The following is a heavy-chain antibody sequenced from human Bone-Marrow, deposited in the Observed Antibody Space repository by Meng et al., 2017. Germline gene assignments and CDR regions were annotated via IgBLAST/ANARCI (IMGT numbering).Heavy chain of an antibody. CDR3: AREYSSSWYNYFDY. J-gene: IGHJ4*02. Sequence: ASVKVSCKASGYTFTGYYMHWVRQAPGQGLEWMGWINPNSGGTNYAQKFQGRVTMTRDTSISTAYMELSRLRSDDTAVCYCAREYSSSWYNYFDYWGQGTLVTVSS. CDR1: GYTFTGYY. CDR2: INPNSGGT. V-gene: IGHV1-2*02. D-gene: IGHD6-13*01.